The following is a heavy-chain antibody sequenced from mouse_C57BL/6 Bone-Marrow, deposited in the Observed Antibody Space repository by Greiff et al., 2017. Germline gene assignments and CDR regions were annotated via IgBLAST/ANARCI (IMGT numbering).Heavy chain of an antibody. J-gene: IGHJ2*01. CDR3: ARKNDFDY. CDR2: INPSSGYT. Sequence: QVQLKQSGAELAKPGASVKLSCKASGYTFTSYWMHWVKQRPGQGLEWIGYINPSSGYTKYNQKFKDKATLTAEKSSSTAYMQLSSLTYEDSAVYYCARKNDFDYWGQGTTLTVSS. V-gene: IGHV1-7*01. CDR1: GYTFTSYW.